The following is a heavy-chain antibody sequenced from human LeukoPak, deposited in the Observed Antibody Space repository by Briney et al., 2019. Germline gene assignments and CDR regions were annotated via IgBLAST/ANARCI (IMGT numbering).Heavy chain of an antibody. J-gene: IGHJ5*02. CDR1: GGSISNYY. D-gene: IGHD2-15*01. CDR3: AGSRYCSGGSCYSVPNWFDP. V-gene: IGHV4-59*01. Sequence: PSETLSLTCTVSGGSISNYYWSWIRQPPGKGLEWIGYIYYSGSTNYNPSLKSRLTISVDTSKNQFSLKLTSVTAADTAVYYCAGSRYCSGGSCYSVPNWFDPWGQGTLVTVSS. CDR2: IYYSGST.